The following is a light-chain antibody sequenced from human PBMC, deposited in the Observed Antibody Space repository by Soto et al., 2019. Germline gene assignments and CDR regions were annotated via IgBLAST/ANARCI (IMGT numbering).Light chain of an antibody. CDR2: GAS. V-gene: IGKV3-20*01. CDR1: QSVSGSY. J-gene: IGKJ5*01. Sequence: EIVLTQSPGTLSLSPGERATLSCRASQSVSGSYLAWYQQKPGQAPRLLIYGASSRATGIPDRFSGSGSGTDFTLTISRLEPEDFAVYYCQQYGSSPFGQGTRLEMK. CDR3: QQYGSSP.